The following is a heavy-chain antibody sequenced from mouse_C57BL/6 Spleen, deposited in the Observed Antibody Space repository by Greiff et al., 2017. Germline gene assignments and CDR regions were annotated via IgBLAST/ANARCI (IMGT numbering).Heavy chain of an antibody. V-gene: IGHV1-15*01. CDR3: TKRSITAVPWYFDV. CDR1: GYTFTDYE. CDR2: IDPETGGT. D-gene: IGHD1-1*01. Sequence: QVQLQQSGAELVRPGASVTLSCKASGYTFTDYEMHWVKQTPVHGLEWIGAIDPETGGTAYNQKFKGKAILTADKSSSTAYMELRSLTSEDSAVYYCTKRSITAVPWYFDVWGTGTTVTVSS. J-gene: IGHJ1*03.